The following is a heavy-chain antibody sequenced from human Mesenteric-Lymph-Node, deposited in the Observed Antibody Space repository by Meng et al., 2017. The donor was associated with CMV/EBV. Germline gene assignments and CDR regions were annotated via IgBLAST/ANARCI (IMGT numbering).Heavy chain of an antibody. CDR2: MNPNSGSS. J-gene: IGHJ4*02. CDR3: ARDHRPYSSNNPVDY. V-gene: IGHV1-2*02. D-gene: IGHD6-13*01. CDR1: GYTFTGYY. Sequence: ASVKVSCKASGYTFTGYYMHWVRQAPGQGLEWMGWMNPNSGSSNSAQKFQGRVTMTRDTSIDTAHMELSRLTSDDTAVYYCARDHRPYSSNNPVDYWGQGTLVTVSS.